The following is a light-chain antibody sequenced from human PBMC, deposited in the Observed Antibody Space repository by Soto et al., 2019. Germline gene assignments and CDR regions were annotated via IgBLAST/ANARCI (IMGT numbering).Light chain of an antibody. CDR1: QSLLGINGYNY. CDR2: LGS. J-gene: IGKJ1*01. V-gene: IGKV2-28*01. Sequence: DIVMTQSPLSLPVTPGEPASISCRSSQSLLGINGYNYLDWYLQKPGQSPQLLIYLGSIRASGVPDRFSGGGSGTDFTLKISRVAAEDVGFYYCMQGTHWPGTFGQGTKVDIK. CDR3: MQGTHWPGT.